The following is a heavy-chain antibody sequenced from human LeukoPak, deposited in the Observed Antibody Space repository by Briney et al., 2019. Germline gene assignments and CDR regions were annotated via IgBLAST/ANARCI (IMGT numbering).Heavy chain of an antibody. CDR2: ISSTSSII. CDR1: GSTFSSHT. D-gene: IGHD2-2*01. Sequence: GGTLRLSCAASGSTFSSHTMNWVRQAPGKGLEWISYISSTSSIIYYADSVKGRFTISRDNAKNSLYLQMSSLRAEDTAVYYCARNLPAADYWGQGTLVTVSS. V-gene: IGHV3-48*04. J-gene: IGHJ4*02. CDR3: ARNLPAADY.